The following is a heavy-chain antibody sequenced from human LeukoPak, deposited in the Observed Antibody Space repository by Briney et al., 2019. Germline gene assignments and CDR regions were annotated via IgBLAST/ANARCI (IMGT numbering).Heavy chain of an antibody. V-gene: IGHV3-74*01. Sequence: GGSLRLSCAASGLTFNNYRMHWVRQAPGKGLVWVSRINTDGSSTNYADSVKGRFTISRDNSKNTLYLQMNSLGAEDTAVFYCARDRSDYSIKYYYYYGMDVWGQGTTVTVSS. D-gene: IGHD3-16*01. CDR1: GLTFNNYR. CDR3: ARDRSDYSIKYYYYYGMDV. J-gene: IGHJ6*02. CDR2: INTDGSST.